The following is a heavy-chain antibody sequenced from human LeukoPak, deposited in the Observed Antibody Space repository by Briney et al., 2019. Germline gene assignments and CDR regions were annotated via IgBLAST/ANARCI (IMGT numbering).Heavy chain of an antibody. CDR2: LSYDGSNE. CDR1: GFTFSSYS. CDR3: ARDAPSPGAAHSSSYYFDY. D-gene: IGHD6-13*01. Sequence: GRSLRLSCAASGFTFSSYSMHWVRQAPGKGLEWVAVLSYDGSNEYYTDYVKGRFTISRDNSKNTLLLQMNSLSIEDTAEYYCARDAPSPGAAHSSSYYFDYWSQGTLVTVSS. J-gene: IGHJ4*02. V-gene: IGHV3-30-3*01.